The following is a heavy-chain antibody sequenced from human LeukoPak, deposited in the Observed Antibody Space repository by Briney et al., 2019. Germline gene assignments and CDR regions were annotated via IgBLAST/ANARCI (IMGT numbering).Heavy chain of an antibody. Sequence: GGSLRLSCAASGFTFSNYWMYWVRQAPGKGLVWVSRINSDGSSTSYADSVKGRFTISRDNAKNTLYLQMNSLRAEDTAVYYCARGDSSGWYLGAYYFDYRGQGTLVTVSS. V-gene: IGHV3-74*01. D-gene: IGHD6-19*01. CDR3: ARGDSSGWYLGAYYFDY. CDR1: GFTFSNYW. CDR2: INSDGSST. J-gene: IGHJ4*02.